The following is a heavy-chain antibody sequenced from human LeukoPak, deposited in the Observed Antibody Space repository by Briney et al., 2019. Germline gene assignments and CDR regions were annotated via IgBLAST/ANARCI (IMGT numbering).Heavy chain of an antibody. V-gene: IGHV1-18*04. CDR2: ISAYNGNT. D-gene: IGHD6-13*01. CDR1: GYTFTSYD. J-gene: IGHJ4*02. Sequence: GASVKVSCKASGYTFTSYDVSWVRQAPGQGLEWMGWISAYNGNTNYAQKFRGRVTMTTDTSTSTAYMELGSLRSDDTAVYYCARGNRYSSRWYEGFDYWGQGTLVTVSS. CDR3: ARGNRYSSRWYEGFDY.